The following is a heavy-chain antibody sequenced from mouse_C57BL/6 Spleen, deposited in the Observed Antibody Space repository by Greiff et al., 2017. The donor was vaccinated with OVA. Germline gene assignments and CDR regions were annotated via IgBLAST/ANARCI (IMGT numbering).Heavy chain of an antibody. Sequence: EVQLVESEGGLVQPGSSMKLSCTASGFTFSDYYMAWVRQVPEKGLEWVANINYDGSSTYYLDSLKSRFIISRDNAKNILYLQMSSLKSEDTATYYCARDYYDSSYERYFDVWGTGTTVTVSS. J-gene: IGHJ1*03. CDR2: INYDGSST. D-gene: IGHD1-1*01. CDR3: ARDYYDSSYERYFDV. V-gene: IGHV5-16*01. CDR1: GFTFSDYY.